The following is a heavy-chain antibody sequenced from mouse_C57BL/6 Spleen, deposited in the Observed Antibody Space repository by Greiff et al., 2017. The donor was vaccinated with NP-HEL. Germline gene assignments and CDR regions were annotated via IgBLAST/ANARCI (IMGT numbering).Heavy chain of an antibody. CDR2: LDPSDSYT. V-gene: IGHV1-69*01. CDR1: GYTFTSYW. Sequence: QVQLQQSGAELVMPGASVKLSCKASGYTFTSYWMHWVKQRPGQGLEWIGELDPSDSYTKYNQKFKGKSTLTVDKSSSTAYMQLSSLTSEDAAVYYCARVDSSGYPNWGQGTLVTVSA. J-gene: IGHJ3*01. CDR3: ARVDSSGYPN. D-gene: IGHD3-2*02.